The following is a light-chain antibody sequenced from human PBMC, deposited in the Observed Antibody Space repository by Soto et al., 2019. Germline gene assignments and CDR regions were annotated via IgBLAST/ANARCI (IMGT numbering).Light chain of an antibody. CDR3: QSYDSSLSGSVV. CDR1: SSNIGAGYD. V-gene: IGLV1-40*01. Sequence: QSVLTQPPSVSGAPGQRVTISCTGSSSNIGAGYDIHWYQQLPGTAPKLLIYGNINRPSGVPDRFSGSKSGTSASLAITGRQAEDEADYYCQSYDSSLSGSVVFGGGTKVTVL. J-gene: IGLJ2*01. CDR2: GNI.